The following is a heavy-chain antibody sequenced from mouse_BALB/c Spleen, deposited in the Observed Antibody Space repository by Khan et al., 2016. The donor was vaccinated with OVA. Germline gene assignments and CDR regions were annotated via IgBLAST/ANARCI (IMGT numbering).Heavy chain of an antibody. CDR3: ASYLTGSFAY. CDR2: ISSGGDYT. Sequence: EVQLQESGGDLVKPGGSLKLSCAASGFIFSSYSMSWVRQTPDKRLEWVATISSGGDYTYYPHSVKGRFTISRDDAKNTLYLQMSSLKSEDTAMYYCASYLTGSFAYGGQGTLVTVSA. J-gene: IGHJ3*01. D-gene: IGHD4-1*01. V-gene: IGHV5-6*01. CDR1: GFIFSSYS.